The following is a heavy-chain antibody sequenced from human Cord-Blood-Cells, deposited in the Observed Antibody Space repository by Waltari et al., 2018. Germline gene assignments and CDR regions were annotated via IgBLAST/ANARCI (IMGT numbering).Heavy chain of an antibody. CDR3: ARDIGILPKWPVHAFDI. V-gene: IGHV1-69*01. D-gene: IGHD3-16*02. CDR2: IIPIFGTA. Sequence: QVQLVQSGAEVKKPGSSVKVSCKASGGTFSSYAISWVRQAAGQGLEWMGGIIPIFGTANYAQKFQGRVTITADESTSTAYMELSSLRSEDTAVYYCARDIGILPKWPVHAFDIWGQGTMVTVSS. J-gene: IGHJ3*02. CDR1: GGTFSSYA.